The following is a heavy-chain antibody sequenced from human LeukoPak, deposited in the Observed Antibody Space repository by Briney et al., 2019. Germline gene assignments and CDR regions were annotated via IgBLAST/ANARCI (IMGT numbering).Heavy chain of an antibody. Sequence: QPGRSLRLSCTASGLTFGDYAMSWVRQAPGKGLEWVGFIRSKAYGGTTEYAASVKGRFTISRDDSKSIAYLQMNSLKTEDTAVYYCSYGSARDYYYYYMDVWGKGTTVTVSS. V-gene: IGHV3-49*04. CDR3: SYGSARDYYYYYMDV. CDR1: GLTFGDYA. J-gene: IGHJ6*03. D-gene: IGHD3-10*01. CDR2: IRSKAYGGTT.